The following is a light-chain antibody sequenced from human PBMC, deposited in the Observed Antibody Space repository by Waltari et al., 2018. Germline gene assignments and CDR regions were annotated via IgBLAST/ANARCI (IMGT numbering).Light chain of an antibody. V-gene: IGLV2-14*01. J-gene: IGLJ1*01. CDR3: SSFTTSSTQV. Sequence: QSALTQPASVSRSPGHSITISCTGTSSDVGAYDYVSWYQQYPGKAPKLMIFEVSNRPSGASIRFSGSKSGNTASLTISGLLPEDEADYYCSSFTTSSTQVFGTGTKVTVL. CDR1: SSDVGAYDY. CDR2: EVS.